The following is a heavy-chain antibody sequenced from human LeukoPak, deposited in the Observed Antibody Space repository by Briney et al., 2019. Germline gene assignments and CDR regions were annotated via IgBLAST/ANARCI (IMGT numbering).Heavy chain of an antibody. CDR2: ISSSSHYT. D-gene: IGHD1-14*01. J-gene: IGHJ4*02. CDR1: GPSFRDRY. V-gene: IGHV3-11*05. CDR3: VTETTEGAKDY. Sequence: GGSLRLSCAASGPSFRDRYMGWVRQAPGKGLAWVSYISSSSHYTNYEASVRGRFIISRDNARDSVYLQMNSLRVEDTAIYYCVTETTEGAKDYWGQGTLVTVPS.